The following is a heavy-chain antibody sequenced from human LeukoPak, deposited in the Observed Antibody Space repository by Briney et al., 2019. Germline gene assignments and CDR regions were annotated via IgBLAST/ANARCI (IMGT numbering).Heavy chain of an antibody. CDR2: INHGGST. CDR1: GGSFSGYY. V-gene: IGHV4-34*01. CDR3: ARGIQLERHSGMDV. D-gene: IGHD1-1*01. Sequence: SETQSLTCAVYGGSFSGYYWSWIRQPPGKGLEWIGEINHGGSTNYNPSLKSRVTMSVDTSKNQFSLKLSSVTGADTAVYYCARGIQLERHSGMDVWGKGTTVTVSS. J-gene: IGHJ6*04.